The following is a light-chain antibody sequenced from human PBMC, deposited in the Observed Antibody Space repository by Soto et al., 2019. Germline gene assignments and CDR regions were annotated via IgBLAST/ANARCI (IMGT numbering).Light chain of an antibody. CDR1: QSVSSN. J-gene: IGKJ1*01. Sequence: EIVMTQSPATLSVSPGERDTLSCRASQSVSSNLAWYQQKPGQAPRLLIYGTSTRATGIPARFSGSGSGTEFTLTISSLQSEDFAVYYCQQYNNWPWTFGQGNKVEIK. CDR3: QQYNNWPWT. CDR2: GTS. V-gene: IGKV3-15*01.